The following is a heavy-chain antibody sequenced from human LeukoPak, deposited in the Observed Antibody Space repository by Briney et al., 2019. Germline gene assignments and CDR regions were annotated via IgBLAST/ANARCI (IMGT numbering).Heavy chain of an antibody. J-gene: IGHJ4*02. CDR1: GGSFSGYY. CDR2: INHSGST. V-gene: IGHV4-34*01. D-gene: IGHD5-24*01. Sequence: PSETLSLTCAVYGGSFSGYYWSWIRQPPGKGLECIGEINHSGSTNYNPSLKSRVTISVDTSKNQFSLKLSSVTAADTAVYYCARRGKDGYNYWYFDYWGQGTLVTVSS. CDR3: ARRGKDGYNYWYFDY.